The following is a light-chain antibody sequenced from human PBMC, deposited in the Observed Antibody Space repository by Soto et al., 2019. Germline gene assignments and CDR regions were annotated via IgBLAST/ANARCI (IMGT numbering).Light chain of an antibody. CDR1: ALPKQY. CDR2: KDI. Sequence: SYELTQPPSVSMSPGQTARITCSGDALPKQYVYWYQQKPGQAPLMLIYKDIERPSGIPERFSGSSSGSGTTVTLTISGVQAEDEADYYCQSSDSSGRYVVFGGGTKVTVL. V-gene: IGLV3-25*03. CDR3: QSSDSSGRYVV. J-gene: IGLJ2*01.